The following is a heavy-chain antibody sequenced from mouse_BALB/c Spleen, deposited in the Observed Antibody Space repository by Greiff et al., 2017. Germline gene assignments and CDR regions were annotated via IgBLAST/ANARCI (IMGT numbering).Heavy chain of an antibody. CDR1: GFNIKDTY. J-gene: IGHJ2*01. CDR3: ARDSADY. CDR2: IDPANGNT. Sequence: EVKLVESGAELVKPGASVKLSCTASGFNIKDTYMHWVKQRPEQGLEWIGRIDPANGNTKYDPKFQGKATITADTSSNTAYLQLSSLTSEDTAVYYCARDSADYWGQGTTLTVSS. V-gene: IGHV14-3*02.